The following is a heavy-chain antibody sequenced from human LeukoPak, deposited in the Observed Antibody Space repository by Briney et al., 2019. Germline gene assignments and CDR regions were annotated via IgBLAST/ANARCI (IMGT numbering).Heavy chain of an antibody. CDR1: GFTFSSYW. Sequence: GGSLRLSCADSGFTFSSYWISWVRQAPGKGLEWVANINQDGSEKYYVDSVRGRFTISRDNAKNSLYLQMNSLRAEDTAVYYCAISSPVATVGYWGLGTLVTVSS. D-gene: IGHD4-23*01. J-gene: IGHJ4*02. CDR3: AISSPVATVGY. CDR2: INQDGSEK. V-gene: IGHV3-7*01.